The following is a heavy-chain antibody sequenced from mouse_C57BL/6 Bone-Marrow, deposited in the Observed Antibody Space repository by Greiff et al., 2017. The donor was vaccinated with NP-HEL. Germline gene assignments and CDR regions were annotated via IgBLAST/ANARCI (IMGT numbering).Heavy chain of an antibody. CDR1: GFTFSSYG. V-gene: IGHV5-6*01. J-gene: IGHJ3*01. D-gene: IGHD2-4*01. CDR3: ARPDYPFAY. Sequence: VQLQQSGGDLVKPGGSLKLSCAASGFTFSSYGMSWVRQTPDKRLEWVATISSGGSYTYYPDSVKGRFTISRDNAKNTLYLQMSSLKSEDTAMYYCARPDYPFAYWGQGTLVTVSA. CDR2: ISSGGSYT.